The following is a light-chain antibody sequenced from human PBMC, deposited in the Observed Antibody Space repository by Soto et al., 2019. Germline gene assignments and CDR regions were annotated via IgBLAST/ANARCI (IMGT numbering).Light chain of an antibody. V-gene: IGKV1-5*01. CDR2: GAS. CDR3: QKYNSAPQT. CDR1: QSIRSS. J-gene: IGKJ1*01. Sequence: DIQMTQSPSTLSASVGDRVTITCRASQSIRSSLSWYQQKPGKAPKLLISGASTLESGVPSRFTGSGSGTEFTLTISSLQPEDVATYYCQKYNSAPQTFGQGTKVDIK.